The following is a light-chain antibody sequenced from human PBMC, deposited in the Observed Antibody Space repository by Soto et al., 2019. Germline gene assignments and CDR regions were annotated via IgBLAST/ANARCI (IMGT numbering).Light chain of an antibody. CDR1: LPISNY. Sequence: DIQMTQSPSSLSASVGDRVTITCRASLPISNYLAWYQQKPGKIPNLLIYAASTLQAGVPSRFSGTGSGTEFTLTIDRLQPDDFATYYCQQYHTSSITFGQGTRLEIK. V-gene: IGKV1-27*01. J-gene: IGKJ5*01. CDR3: QQYHTSSIT. CDR2: AAS.